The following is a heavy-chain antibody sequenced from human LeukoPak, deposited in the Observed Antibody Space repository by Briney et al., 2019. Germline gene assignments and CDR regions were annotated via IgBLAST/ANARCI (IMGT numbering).Heavy chain of an antibody. J-gene: IGHJ4*02. CDR3: ARTTSGPEI. CDR2: ISGDGRTT. Sequence: GGSLRLTCAASGFDLSSHWMHWVRQGPGKGLVWVSRISGDGRTTNYATSVKGRFTISKDNAKSMVYLQMDSLRVDDTAVYYCARTTSGPEIWGQGTLVTVSS. D-gene: IGHD2-15*01. V-gene: IGHV3-74*01. CDR1: GFDLSSHW.